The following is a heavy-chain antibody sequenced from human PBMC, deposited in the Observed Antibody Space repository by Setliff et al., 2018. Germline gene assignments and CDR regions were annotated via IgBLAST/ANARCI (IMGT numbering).Heavy chain of an antibody. V-gene: IGHV4-59*08. CDR2: ISYTGST. D-gene: IGHD2-8*02. Sequence: SETLSLTCSVSGDSIFDSYWSWIRQSPGRGLEWIAYISYTGSTNYDPSLKSRVTISLDTSKSHFSLNLRSVTAADTAVYYCARLSPYNTGPPFDYWGQGTLVTVSS. CDR1: GDSIFDSY. J-gene: IGHJ4*02. CDR3: ARLSPYNTGPPFDY.